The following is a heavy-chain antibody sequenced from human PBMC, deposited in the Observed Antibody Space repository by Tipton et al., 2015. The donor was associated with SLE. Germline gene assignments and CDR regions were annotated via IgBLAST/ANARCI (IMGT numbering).Heavy chain of an antibody. D-gene: IGHD3-10*01. Sequence: TLSLTCTVSGGSISSGGYYWSWIRQHPGKGLEWIGYIYYSGSTYYNPSLKSRVTISVDTSKNQFSLKLSSVTAADTAVYYCARRALTSGGFDYWGQGTLVTVSS. V-gene: IGHV4-31*03. CDR1: GGSISSGGYY. CDR3: ARRALTSGGFDY. J-gene: IGHJ4*02. CDR2: IYYSGST.